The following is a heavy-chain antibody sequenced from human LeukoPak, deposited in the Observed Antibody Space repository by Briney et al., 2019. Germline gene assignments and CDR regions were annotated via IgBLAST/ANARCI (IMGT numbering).Heavy chain of an antibody. Sequence: SETLSLTCTVSGGSISSSSYYWGWIRQPPGKGLEWIGSIYYSGSTYYNPSLRGRDTISVDTSKNQFSLKLSSVTAADTAVYYCASLGNSYSYGSAYYYYYMDVWGKGTTVTVSS. V-gene: IGHV4-39*01. CDR2: IYYSGST. D-gene: IGHD5-18*01. CDR3: ASLGNSYSYGSAYYYYYMDV. CDR1: GGSISSSSYY. J-gene: IGHJ6*03.